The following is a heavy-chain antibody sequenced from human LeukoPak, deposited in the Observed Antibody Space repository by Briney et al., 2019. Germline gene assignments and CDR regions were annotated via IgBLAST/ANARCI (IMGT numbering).Heavy chain of an antibody. CDR1: GFTFSNAW. J-gene: IGHJ4*02. CDR2: ISSSSSYI. Sequence: GGSLRLSCAASGFTFSNAWMSWVRQAPGKGLEWVSSISSSSSYIYYADSVKGRFTISRDNAKNSLYLQMNSLRAEDTAVYYCAREGPYYFDYWGQGTLVTVSS. CDR3: AREGPYYFDY. V-gene: IGHV3-21*01.